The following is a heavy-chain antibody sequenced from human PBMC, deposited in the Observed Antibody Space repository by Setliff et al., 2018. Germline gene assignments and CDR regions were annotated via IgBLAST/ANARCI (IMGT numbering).Heavy chain of an antibody. J-gene: IGHJ3*02. CDR2: INHSGST. V-gene: IGHV4-34*01. Sequence: ASETLSLTCAVYGGSFSGYYWSWIRQPPGKGLEWIGEINHSGSTNYNPSLKSRVTISVDTSKNQFSLKLSSVTAADTAVYYCARAGYSYGAGADAFDIWG. D-gene: IGHD5-18*01. CDR3: ARAGYSYGAGADAFDI. CDR1: GGSFSGYY.